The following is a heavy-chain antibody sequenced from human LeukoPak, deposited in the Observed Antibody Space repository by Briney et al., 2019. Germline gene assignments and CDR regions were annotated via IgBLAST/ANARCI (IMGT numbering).Heavy chain of an antibody. Sequence: GGSLRLSCAASGFTVSSNYMSWARQAPGKGLEWVSVIYSGGSTYYADSVKSRFTISRDNSKNTLYLQMNSLRAEDTAVYYCARVSRFLETDWFDPWGQGTLVTVSS. CDR2: IYSGGST. CDR3: ARVSRFLETDWFDP. V-gene: IGHV3-53*01. J-gene: IGHJ5*02. D-gene: IGHD3-3*01. CDR1: GFTVSSNY.